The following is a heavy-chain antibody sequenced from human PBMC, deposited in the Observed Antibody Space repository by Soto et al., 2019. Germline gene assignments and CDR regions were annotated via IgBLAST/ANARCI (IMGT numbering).Heavy chain of an antibody. CDR3: ARGAPFDY. CDR2: IYYSGST. CDR1: GGSISSYY. J-gene: IGHJ4*02. V-gene: IGHV4-59*01. Sequence: QVQLQESGPGLVKPSETLSLTCTVSGGSISSYYWSWIRQPPGKGLEWIGYIYYSGSTNYNPSLKSRVTISVDTSKNQFSVKLSSVTAADTAVYYCARGAPFDYWGQGTLVTVSS.